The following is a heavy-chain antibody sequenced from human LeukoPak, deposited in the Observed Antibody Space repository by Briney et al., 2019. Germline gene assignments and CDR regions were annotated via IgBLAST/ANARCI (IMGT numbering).Heavy chain of an antibody. V-gene: IGHV3-30*18. CDR3: AKDDGAAAGTNNDY. Sequence: PGGSLRLSCAASGFTFSSYGMHWVRQAPGKGLEWVAVISYDGSNKYYADSVKSRFTISRDNSKNTLYLQMNSLRAEDTAVYYCAKDDGAAAGTNNDYWGQGTLVTVSS. J-gene: IGHJ4*02. CDR2: ISYDGSNK. D-gene: IGHD6-13*01. CDR1: GFTFSSYG.